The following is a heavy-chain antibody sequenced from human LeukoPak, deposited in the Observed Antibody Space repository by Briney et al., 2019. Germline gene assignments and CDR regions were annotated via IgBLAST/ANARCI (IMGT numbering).Heavy chain of an antibody. CDR1: GFTFSSYW. V-gene: IGHV3-7*01. CDR3: ARDHHRRLYDSQARDTFDF. CDR2: IKQDGSEK. Sequence: GGSLRLSCAASGFTFSSYWMSWVRQAPGKGLEWVANIKQDGSEKYYVDSVKGRFTISRDNAKNSLYLQMNSLRAEDTAVYYCARDHHRRLYDSQARDTFDFWGQGTMVTVSS. J-gene: IGHJ3*01. D-gene: IGHD3-22*01.